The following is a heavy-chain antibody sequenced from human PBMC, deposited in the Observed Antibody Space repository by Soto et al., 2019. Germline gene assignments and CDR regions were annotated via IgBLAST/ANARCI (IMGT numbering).Heavy chain of an antibody. CDR2: IDPSDSYS. J-gene: IGHJ6*02. D-gene: IGHD3-10*01. CDR1: GYSFSNYL. V-gene: IGHV5-10-1*01. Sequence: GGALKISCEGSGYSFSNYLISLVRQMPGKGLEWMGRIDPSDSYSYYSPSFQGHVTISADKSISTAYLQWSSLKASDTAMYYCARHYSGMDVWGQGTTVTVSS. CDR3: ARHYSGMDV.